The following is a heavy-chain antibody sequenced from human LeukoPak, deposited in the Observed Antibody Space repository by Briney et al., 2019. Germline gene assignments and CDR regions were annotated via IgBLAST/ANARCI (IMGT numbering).Heavy chain of an antibody. Sequence: GGTLRLSCAASGFTFSGYGMSWVRQAPGKGLEWVSAISGSGGSTYYADSVKGRFTISRDNSKNTLYLQMNSLRAEDTAVYYCAKDGTTVIHWFDPWGQGALVTVSS. J-gene: IGHJ5*02. V-gene: IGHV3-23*01. D-gene: IGHD1-7*01. CDR2: ISGSGGST. CDR3: AKDGTTVIHWFDP. CDR1: GFTFSGYG.